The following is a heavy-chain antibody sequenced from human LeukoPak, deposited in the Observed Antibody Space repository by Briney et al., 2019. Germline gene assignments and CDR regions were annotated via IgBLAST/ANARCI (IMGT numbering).Heavy chain of an antibody. CDR2: ISISGTTT. CDR3: AKDILAAGLFFDY. J-gene: IGHJ4*02. CDR1: GCIFSDFY. Sequence: PGGSLRLSCAGSGCIFSDFYMGWIRQAPGKGLEWVSYISISGTTTNYADSVKGRFTISRDDARNSLYLQMNSLTAEDTAVYYCAKDILAAGLFFDYWGQGTLVTVSS. D-gene: IGHD6-13*01. V-gene: IGHV3-11*01.